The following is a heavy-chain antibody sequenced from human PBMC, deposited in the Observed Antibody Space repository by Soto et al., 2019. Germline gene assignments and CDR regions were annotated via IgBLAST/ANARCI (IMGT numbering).Heavy chain of an antibody. J-gene: IGHJ4*02. CDR3: AKRYTIFGVVMTHNYFDY. V-gene: IGHV3-48*01. D-gene: IGHD3-3*01. CDR1: GFAVSSYS. Sequence: GGSLRLSCAASGFAVSSYSINWILQATGKGLEWVSYISSSSSTIYYADSVKGRFTISRDNAKNSLYLQMNSLRAEDTAVYYCAKRYTIFGVVMTHNYFDYWGQGT. CDR2: ISSSSSTI.